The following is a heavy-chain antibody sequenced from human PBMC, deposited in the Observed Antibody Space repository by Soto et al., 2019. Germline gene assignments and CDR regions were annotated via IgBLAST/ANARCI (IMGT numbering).Heavy chain of an antibody. D-gene: IGHD6-6*01. J-gene: IGHJ4*02. CDR3: APYHRSSSAPTLDY. CDR2: ISYDGSNK. V-gene: IGHV3-30*03. Sequence: PGGSLRLSCAASGFTFSSYGMHWVRQAPGKGLEWVAVISYDGSNKYYADSVKGRFTISRDNSKNTLYLQMNSLRAEDTAVYYCAPYHRSSSAPTLDYWGQGTLVTVSS. CDR1: GFTFSSYG.